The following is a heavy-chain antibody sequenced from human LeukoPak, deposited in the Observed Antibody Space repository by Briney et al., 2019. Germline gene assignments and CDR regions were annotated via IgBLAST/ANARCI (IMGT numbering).Heavy chain of an antibody. CDR2: MNPNSGNT. D-gene: IGHD3-9*01. V-gene: IGHV1-8*01. CDR1: GYTFTSYD. Sequence: ASVKASCKASGYTFTSYDINWVRQATGQGLEWMGWMNPNSGNTGYAQKFQGRVTMTRNTSISTAYMELSSLRSEDTAVYYCARAPRRYFDWLPRLVTHSRTLYYFAYWGRGTLVTVSS. CDR3: ARAPRRYFDWLPRLVTHSRTLYYFAY. J-gene: IGHJ4*02.